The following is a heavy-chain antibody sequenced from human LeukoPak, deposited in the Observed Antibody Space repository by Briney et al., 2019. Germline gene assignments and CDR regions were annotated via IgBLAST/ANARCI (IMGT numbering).Heavy chain of an antibody. V-gene: IGHV1-18*01. Sequence: GASVKVSCKASGYTFTNYDISLVRQAPGQRLEWMGWINPYDGNTNYAQNLQGRGTMTTATSTSTAYMELRSLRSDDTAVYYWARGGGGWYFDLWGRGTLVTVSS. J-gene: IGHJ2*01. CDR1: GYTFTNYD. CDR3: ARGGGGWYFDL. D-gene: IGHD3-10*01. CDR2: INPYDGNT.